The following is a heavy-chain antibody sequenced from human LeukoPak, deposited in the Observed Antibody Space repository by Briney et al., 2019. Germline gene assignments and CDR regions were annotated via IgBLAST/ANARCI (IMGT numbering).Heavy chain of an antibody. CDR1: GGSISTSGYF. CDR3: ARDRFGENVYDY. D-gene: IGHD3-10*01. J-gene: IGHJ4*02. Sequence: PSETLSLTCTVSGGSISTSGYFWSWIRQHPGKGLEWIGYIYYTGSTYYNPSLKSRVILSLDTSKNQLSLMLTSVTAADTAVYYCARDRFGENVYDYWGQGTLVTVSS. V-gene: IGHV4-31*03. CDR2: IYYTGST.